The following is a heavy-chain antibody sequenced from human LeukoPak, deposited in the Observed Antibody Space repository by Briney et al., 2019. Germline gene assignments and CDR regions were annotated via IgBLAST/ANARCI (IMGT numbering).Heavy chain of an antibody. J-gene: IGHJ6*03. CDR2: MNPNSGNT. Sequence: GASVKVSCKASGYTFTSYYMHWVRQAPGQGLEWMGWMNPNSGNTGYAQKFQGRVTMTRNTSISTAYMELSSLRSEDTAVYYCARGKRGRDWLGYYYYMDVWGKGTTVTISS. CDR3: ARGKRGRDWLGYYYYMDV. V-gene: IGHV1-8*01. D-gene: IGHD3-9*01. CDR1: GYTFTSYY.